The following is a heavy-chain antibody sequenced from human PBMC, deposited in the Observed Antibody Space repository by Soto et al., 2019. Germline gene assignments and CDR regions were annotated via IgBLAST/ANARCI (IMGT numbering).Heavy chain of an antibody. J-gene: IGHJ6*02. D-gene: IGHD2-2*01. CDR2: INHSGST. CDR1: GGSFSGYY. CDR3: ARTLLYCSSTSCHYYYYYGMDV. V-gene: IGHV4-34*01. Sequence: PSETLSLTCAVYGGSFSGYYWSWIRQPPGKGLEWIGEINHSGSTNYNPSLKSRVTISVDTSKNQFSLKLSSVTAADTAVYYCARTLLYCSSTSCHYYYYYGMDVWGQGTTVTVS.